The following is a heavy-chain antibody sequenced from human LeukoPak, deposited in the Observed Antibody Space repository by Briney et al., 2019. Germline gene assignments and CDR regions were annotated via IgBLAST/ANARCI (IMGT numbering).Heavy chain of an antibody. CDR2: INPNIGGT. J-gene: IGHJ5*02. Sequence: ASVRVSCKASGYTFIDYYIHWVRQAPGQGLEWMGWINPNIGGTVYAQSLQGRITITRDTYISTAYMELTDLRYDDTAVYYSARDGYTYGADNWFDPWGQGTLVTVSS. D-gene: IGHD5-18*01. CDR1: GYTFIDYY. V-gene: IGHV1-2*02. CDR3: ARDGYTYGADNWFDP.